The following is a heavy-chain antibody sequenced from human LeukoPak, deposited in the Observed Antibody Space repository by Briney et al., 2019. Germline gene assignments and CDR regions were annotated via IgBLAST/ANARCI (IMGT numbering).Heavy chain of an antibody. CDR3: AKAYYYDSSGYYQGYFDY. J-gene: IGHJ4*02. Sequence: GGSRRLSCAASGFTFSTYEINWVRQAPGKGLEWISYISNSANTIYYADSVKGRFTISRDNSKNSLCLQMDSLRTEDTALYYCAKAYYYDSSGYYQGYFDYWGQGTLVTVSS. CDR2: ISNSANTI. CDR1: GFTFSTYE. D-gene: IGHD3-22*01. V-gene: IGHV3-48*03.